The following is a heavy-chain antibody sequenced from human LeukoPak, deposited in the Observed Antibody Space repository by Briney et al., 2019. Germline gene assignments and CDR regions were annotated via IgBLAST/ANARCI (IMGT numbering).Heavy chain of an antibody. D-gene: IGHD3-16*01. J-gene: IGHJ6*03. V-gene: IGHV4-59*01. Sequence: LETLSLTCTVSGDSISTYYWSWIRQPPGKGLEWIGYIYYSGSTNYNPSLKSRVTISVDTSKNQFSLKLSSVTAADTAVYYCARGGGYYYYYMDVWGKGTTVTVSS. CDR3: ARGGGYYYYYMDV. CDR2: IYYSGST. CDR1: GDSISTYY.